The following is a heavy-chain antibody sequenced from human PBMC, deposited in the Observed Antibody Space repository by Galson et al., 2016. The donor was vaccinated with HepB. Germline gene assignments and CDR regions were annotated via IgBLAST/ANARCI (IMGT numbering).Heavy chain of an antibody. CDR3: AKSDILAGYSAFDF. Sequence: SLRLSCAASGSTFSRYEMNWVRQAPGKGLEWVSYISSSGTTIYYADSVKGRFTISRDNAKNSLYLQMNSLRAEDTAVYFCAKSDILAGYSAFDFWGQGTLVTVSS. CDR2: ISSSGTTI. J-gene: IGHJ4*02. V-gene: IGHV3-48*03. D-gene: IGHD3-9*01. CDR1: GSTFSRYE.